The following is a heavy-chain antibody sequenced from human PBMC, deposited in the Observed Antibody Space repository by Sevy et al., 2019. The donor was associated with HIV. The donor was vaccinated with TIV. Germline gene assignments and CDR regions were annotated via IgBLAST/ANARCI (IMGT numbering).Heavy chain of an antibody. CDR2: ISWNSGAI. D-gene: IGHD2-15*01. CDR3: GRAHGYCVVNSCFGGSINAFDI. V-gene: IGHV3-9*01. CDR1: GFTFSDYA. J-gene: IGHJ3*02. Sequence: GGSLRLSCAASGFTFSDYAMHWVRQVPGKGLGWVSGISWNSGAIGYADSVKGRFTISRDNGQNSLYLQMNSLRIDDTALYYCGRAHGYCVVNSCFGGSINAFDILGQGTMVTVSS.